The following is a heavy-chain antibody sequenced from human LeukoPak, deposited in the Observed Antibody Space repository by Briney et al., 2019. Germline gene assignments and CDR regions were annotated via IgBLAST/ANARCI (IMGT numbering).Heavy chain of an antibody. D-gene: IGHD2-2*01. CDR1: GYTLTRYH. J-gene: IGHJ3*02. V-gene: IGHV1-46*01. CDR3: ASREYCSITSCSLDAYDI. CDR2: THPSGGST. Sequence: GASVKVSCKASGYTLTRYHIHWVRQAPGQGLEWMGITHPSGGSTSYAQKFQGRVTMTRDTSTSTVYMELSSLRSEDTAVYYCASREYCSITSCSLDAYDIWGQGTMVTVSS.